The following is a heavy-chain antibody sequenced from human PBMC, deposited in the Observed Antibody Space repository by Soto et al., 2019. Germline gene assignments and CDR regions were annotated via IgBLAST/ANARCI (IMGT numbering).Heavy chain of an antibody. CDR2: ISSSGSTI. Sequence: EVQLVESGGGLVQPGGSLRLSCAASGFTFSSYEMNWVRQAPGKGLEWVSYISSSGSTIYYADSVKGRFTISRDNAKNSLYLQMNSLRAEDTVVYYCARDYPSGKVVVVAATLAFDIWGQETMVNVSS. J-gene: IGHJ3*02. D-gene: IGHD2-15*01. V-gene: IGHV3-48*03. CDR3: ARDYPSGKVVVVAATLAFDI. CDR1: GFTFSSYE.